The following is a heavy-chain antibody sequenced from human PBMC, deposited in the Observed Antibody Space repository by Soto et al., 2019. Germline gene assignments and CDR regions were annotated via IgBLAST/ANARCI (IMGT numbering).Heavy chain of an antibody. CDR3: ARDRYFYDSRGYYRTLDS. V-gene: IGHV4-59*11. CDR2: IFHSGIT. J-gene: IGHJ5*01. CDR1: GDSFSNHY. D-gene: IGHD3-22*01. Sequence: SETLSLTCTISGDSFSNHYWTWIRQSPGKGLEWIGYIFHSGITDYNPSVKSRVTISIDKSRNLFSLNLTSVTAADTAVYYCARDRYFYDSRGYYRTLDSWGEGTMVTV.